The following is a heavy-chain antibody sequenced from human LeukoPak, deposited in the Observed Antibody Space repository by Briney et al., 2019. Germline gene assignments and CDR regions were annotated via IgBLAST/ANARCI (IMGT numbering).Heavy chain of an antibody. V-gene: IGHV3-33*03. D-gene: IGHD3-10*01. CDR3: ASPRSGY. Sequence: GGSLRLSCAASGFTFNNYGMHWVRQAPGKGLEWVAYVYYHGNTKYCAASVKGRFIISRDNAKNSLYLQMNSLRAEDTAIYYCASPRSGYWGQGTLVTVSS. CDR2: VYYHGNTK. CDR1: GFTFNNYG. J-gene: IGHJ4*02.